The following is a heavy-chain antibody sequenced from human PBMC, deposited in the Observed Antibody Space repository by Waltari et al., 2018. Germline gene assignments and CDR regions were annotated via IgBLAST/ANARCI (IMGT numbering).Heavy chain of an antibody. CDR3: AKDESGWFPKGWFDP. V-gene: IGHV3-30*14. D-gene: IGHD6-19*01. CDR1: GFTFSNFA. Sequence: QLQLVESGGGVVQPGRSLRLSCAASGFTFSNFAMYWVPQAPGKGLEWVALMSYDGSNKHYADSVRGRFTISRDNSKNTLYLQLNNLRAEDTGVYYCAKDESGWFPKGWFDPWGQGTLVTVSS. CDR2: MSYDGSNK. J-gene: IGHJ5*02.